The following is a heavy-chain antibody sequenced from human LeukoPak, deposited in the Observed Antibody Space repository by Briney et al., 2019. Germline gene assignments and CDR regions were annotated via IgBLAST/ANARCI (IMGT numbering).Heavy chain of an antibody. V-gene: IGHV3-30*02. D-gene: IGHD1-1*01. CDR1: GFTFSTYG. J-gene: IGHJ4*02. CDR2: IRSDGSTD. CDR3: AKDLIGTWAPDY. Sequence: PGGSLRLSCTASGFTFSTYGIHWVRQAPGKGLAWVAFIRSDGSTDYYADSVKGRFTISRDNSKDTLYLQMNSLRGEDTAVYYCAKDLIGTWAPDYWGQGTLVTVSS.